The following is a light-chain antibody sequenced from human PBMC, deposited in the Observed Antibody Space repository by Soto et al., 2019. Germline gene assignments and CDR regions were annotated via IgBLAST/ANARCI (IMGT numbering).Light chain of an antibody. CDR3: AVWDDTLSGPWV. J-gene: IGLJ3*02. Sequence: QSALTQPPSASGSPGQSVTISCTGTSSDVGGYNYVSWYQHHPGKAPKLMIYEVSKRPSGVPDRFSGSKSGTSASLAISGLRSEDEADYYCAVWDDTLSGPWVFGGGTKLTVL. CDR2: EVS. CDR1: SSDVGGYNY. V-gene: IGLV2-8*01.